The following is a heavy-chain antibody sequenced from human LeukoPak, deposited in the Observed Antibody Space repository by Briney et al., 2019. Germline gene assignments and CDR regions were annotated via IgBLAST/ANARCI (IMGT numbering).Heavy chain of an antibody. V-gene: IGHV4-39*01. CDR2: IYYTGST. CDR3: ARHWTAYPLWLYFDL. J-gene: IGHJ2*01. Sequence: KPSETLSLTCTVSGGSISRSSYCWGWIRQPPGKGLEWIGTIYYTGSTSYNPSLKSRLTISVDTSKNQFSLKLSSVTAADTAVYYCARHWTAYPLWLYFDLWGRGTLVTVSS. CDR1: GGSISRSSYC. D-gene: IGHD3/OR15-3a*01.